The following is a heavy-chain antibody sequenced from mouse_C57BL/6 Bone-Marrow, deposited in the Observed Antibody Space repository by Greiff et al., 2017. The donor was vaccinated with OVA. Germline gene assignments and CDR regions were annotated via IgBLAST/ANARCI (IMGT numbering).Heavy chain of an antibody. D-gene: IGHD1-1*01. CDR3: AKKGYGSSFDY. J-gene: IGHJ2*01. CDR2: IWRGGST. V-gene: IGHV2-5*01. CDR1: GFSLTSYG. Sequence: VQRVESGPGLVQPSQSLSITCTVSGFSLTSYGVHWVRQSPGKGLEWLGVIWRGGSTDYNAAFMSRLSITKDNSKSKVFFKMNSPQADDTAIYYCAKKGYGSSFDYWGQGTTLTVSS.